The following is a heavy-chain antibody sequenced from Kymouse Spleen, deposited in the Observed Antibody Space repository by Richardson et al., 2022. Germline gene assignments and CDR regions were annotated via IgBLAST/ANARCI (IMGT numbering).Heavy chain of an antibody. D-gene: IGHD6-13*01. V-gene: IGHV4-39*01. J-gene: IGHJ4*02. CDR3: ARHGYSSSWYEDY. Sequence: SRVTISVDTSKNQFSLKLSSVTAADTAVYYCARHGYSSSWYEDYWGQGTLVTVSS.